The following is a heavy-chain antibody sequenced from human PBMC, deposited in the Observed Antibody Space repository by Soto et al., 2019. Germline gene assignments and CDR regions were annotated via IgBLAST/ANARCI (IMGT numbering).Heavy chain of an antibody. CDR1: GFTFNSYW. D-gene: IGHD6-13*01. J-gene: IGHJ4*02. CDR3: VRATYTSSRFDD. CDR2: INTDGTGT. Sequence: GGSLRLSCAASGFTFNSYWMHWVRQAPGKGLVWVSRINTDGTGTTYADSVKGRFTISRDNANNMLYLQLNSLRAEDTAVFYCVRATYTSSRFDDWGQGSPVTVAS. V-gene: IGHV3-74*01.